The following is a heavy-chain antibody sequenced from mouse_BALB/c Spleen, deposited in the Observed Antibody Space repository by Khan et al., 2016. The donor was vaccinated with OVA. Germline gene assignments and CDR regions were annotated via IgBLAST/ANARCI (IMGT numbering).Heavy chain of an antibody. V-gene: IGHV1-7*01. D-gene: IGHD1-1*01. CDR1: GYTFINYW. CDR3: ARRGLRWDFDY. J-gene: IGHJ2*01. CDR2: INPSTGYT. Sequence: QMQLGESGAELAKPGASVKMSCKASGYTFINYWILWVKQRPGQGLEWIGYINPSTGYTEYNQNFKDKATLTADKSSSTAYMQLSSLTSEDSAVYYCARRGLRWDFDYWGQGTTLTVSS.